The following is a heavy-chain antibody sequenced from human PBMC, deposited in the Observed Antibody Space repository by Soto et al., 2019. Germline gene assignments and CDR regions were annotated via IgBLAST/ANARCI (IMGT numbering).Heavy chain of an antibody. CDR1: GFTFDDYT. CDR3: AKDYCGGDCFERRFDY. CDR2: ISWDGGST. D-gene: IGHD2-21*02. J-gene: IGHJ4*02. Sequence: GGSLRLSCAASGFTFDDYTMHWVRQAPGKGLEWVSLISWDGGSTYYADSVKVRFTISRDNSKNSLYLQMNSLRTEDTALYYCAKDYCGGDCFERRFDYWGQGTLVTVSS. V-gene: IGHV3-43*01.